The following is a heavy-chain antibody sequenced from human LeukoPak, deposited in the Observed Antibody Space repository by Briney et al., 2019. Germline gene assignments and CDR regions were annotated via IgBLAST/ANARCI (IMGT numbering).Heavy chain of an antibody. CDR3: ARGGSDTAMAHDY. CDR2: INRDGSRT. J-gene: IGHJ4*02. CDR1: GFTFSNHW. V-gene: IGHV3-74*01. Sequence: GGSLRLSCAASGFTFSNHWMHWVRQAPGKGLLWVSRINRDGSRTDYADSVKGRFTISRDDAKNTLYLQVNSLRAEDTAVYFCARGGSDTAMAHDYWGQGTLVTVSS. D-gene: IGHD5-18*01.